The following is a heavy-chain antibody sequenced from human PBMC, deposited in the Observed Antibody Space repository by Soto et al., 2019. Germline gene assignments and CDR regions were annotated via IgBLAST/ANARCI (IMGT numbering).Heavy chain of an antibody. CDR2: MYHSGST. CDR1: GGSISSGGYS. Sequence: SETLSLTCAVSGGSISSGGYSWSWIRQPPGKGLEWIGYMYHSGSTYYNPSLKSRVTISIDRSKNQFSLKLSSVTAADTAVYYWARVPDYWARGILVTVPP. V-gene: IGHV4-30-2*01. J-gene: IGHJ4*02. CDR3: ARVPDY.